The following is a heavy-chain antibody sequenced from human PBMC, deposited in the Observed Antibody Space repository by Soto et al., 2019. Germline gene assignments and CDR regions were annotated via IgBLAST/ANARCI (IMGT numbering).Heavy chain of an antibody. V-gene: IGHV3-23*01. CDR1: GFTFSSYA. Sequence: EVQLLESGGGLVQPGGSLRLSCAASGFTFSSYAMSWVRQAPGKGLEWVSDISGSGGSTYYADSVKGRFTISRDNSKNTMYLQMNSLRAEDTAVYYCAKEDDYGDYRPGAFDIWGQGTMVTVSS. CDR3: AKEDDYGDYRPGAFDI. CDR2: ISGSGGST. J-gene: IGHJ3*02. D-gene: IGHD4-17*01.